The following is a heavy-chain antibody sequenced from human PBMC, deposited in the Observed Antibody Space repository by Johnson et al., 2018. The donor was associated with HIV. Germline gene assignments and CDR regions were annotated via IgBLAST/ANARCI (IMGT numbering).Heavy chain of an antibody. V-gene: IGHV3-30*02. D-gene: IGHD3-16*01. CDR2: IRYDGSNK. J-gene: IGHJ3*02. CDR1: GFTFSSYG. CDR3: ARGQGGAIPHDAFDI. Sequence: QVQLVESGGGVVQPGGSLRLSCAASGFTFSSYGMHWVRQAPGTGLEWVAFIRYDGSNKYYADSVKGRFTISRDNSKNTLYLQMGSLRAEDMAVYYCARGQGGAIPHDAFDIWGQGTMVTVSS.